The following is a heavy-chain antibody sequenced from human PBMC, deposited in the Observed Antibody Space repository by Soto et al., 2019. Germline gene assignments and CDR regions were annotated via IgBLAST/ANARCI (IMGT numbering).Heavy chain of an antibody. D-gene: IGHD3-10*01. CDR1: VYTFTSYG. V-gene: IGHV1-18*01. Sequence: SSVKVSCKASVYTFTSYGISWVRQAPGQGLEWMGWTSAYNGNTNYAQKLQGRVTMTTDTSTSAAYMELRSLRSDDTAVYYCARDPPYGSGNFVDYWGQGTLVTSPQ. J-gene: IGHJ4*02. CDR2: TSAYNGNT. CDR3: ARDPPYGSGNFVDY.